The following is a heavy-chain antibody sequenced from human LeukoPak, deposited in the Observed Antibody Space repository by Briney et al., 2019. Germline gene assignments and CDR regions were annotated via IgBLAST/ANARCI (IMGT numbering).Heavy chain of an antibody. Sequence: GGSLRLSCAASGFPFSTYWMSWVRQAPGKGLEWVANINQDGTEKYYVDSVKGRFTISRDNAKNSLYLQMNSLRAEDTAVYYCAELGITMIGGVWGKGTTVTVSS. CDR1: GFPFSTYW. CDR2: INQDGTEK. D-gene: IGHD3-10*02. V-gene: IGHV3-7*01. J-gene: IGHJ6*04. CDR3: AELGITMIGGV.